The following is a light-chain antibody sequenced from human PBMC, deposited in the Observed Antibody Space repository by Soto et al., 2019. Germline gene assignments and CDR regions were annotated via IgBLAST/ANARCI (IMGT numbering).Light chain of an antibody. CDR1: QSITTY. CDR2: AAA. CDR3: LQDFRYPRT. V-gene: IGKV1-39*01. Sequence: DIQMTQSPSSLSASVGDRVTITCRASQSITTYLNWYQQTSGEAPKLLIYAAARLQTGVPSRFSGSGSGTDFTLTISSLQPEDFATYYCLQDFRYPRTFGQGTKVEIK. J-gene: IGKJ1*01.